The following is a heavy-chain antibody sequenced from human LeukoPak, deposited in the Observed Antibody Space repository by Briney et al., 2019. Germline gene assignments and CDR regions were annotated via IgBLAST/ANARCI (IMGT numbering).Heavy chain of an antibody. CDR3: ARSPKDWLLEEAYCFDY. V-gene: IGHV4-34*01. J-gene: IGHJ4*02. CDR2: INHSGGT. Sequence: SETLSLTCAVYGGSFSGYYWSWIRQPPGKGLEWIGEINHSGGTNYNPSLKSRVTISVDTSKNQFSLKLRSVAAADTAVYYCARSPKDWLLEEAYCFDYWGQGTLVTVSS. CDR1: GGSFSGYY. D-gene: IGHD3/OR15-3a*01.